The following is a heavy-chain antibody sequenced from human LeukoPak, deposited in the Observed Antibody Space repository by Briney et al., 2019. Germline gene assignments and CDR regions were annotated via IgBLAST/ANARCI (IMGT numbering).Heavy chain of an antibody. D-gene: IGHD2-2*01. CDR1: GVTLSTYA. CDR2: ISSSGSGDNT. Sequence: PGGSLRLSCAASGVTLSTYAMSWARQAPGKGLEWVSGISSSGSGDNTYYADSVKGRFTISRDISTDMLWLQMDSLRTEDTAVYYCAKGPLRGTAAAIDYWGQGTLVTVSS. CDR3: AKGPLRGTAAAIDY. J-gene: IGHJ4*02. V-gene: IGHV3-23*01.